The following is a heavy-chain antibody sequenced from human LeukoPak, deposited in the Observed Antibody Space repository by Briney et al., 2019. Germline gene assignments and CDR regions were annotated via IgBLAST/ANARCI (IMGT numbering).Heavy chain of an antibody. V-gene: IGHV1-24*01. Sequence: ASVKVSCKASGGTFSSYAISWVRQAPGKGLEWIGGFDPEDGETIYAQKFQGRVTMTEDTSTDTAYMELSSLRSEDTAVYYCATLTPSSLLRFLEWSQTSYYYYGMDVWGQGTTVTVSS. CDR2: FDPEDGET. CDR3: ATLTPSSLLRFLEWSQTSYYYYGMDV. CDR1: GGTFSSYA. D-gene: IGHD3-3*01. J-gene: IGHJ6*02.